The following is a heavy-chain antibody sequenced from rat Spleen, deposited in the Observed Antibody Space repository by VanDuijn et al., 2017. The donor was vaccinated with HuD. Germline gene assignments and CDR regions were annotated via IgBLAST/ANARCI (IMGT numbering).Heavy chain of an antibody. Sequence: EVQLVESDGGLVQPGRSLKLPCAASGFTFSDHYMALVRQAPTKRLEWFATLSYDGSRTYYRDSVKGRFTISRDNAKNTLYLQMDSLRSEDTATYYCASSHRGFAYWGQGTLVTVSS. D-gene: IGHD1-5*01. CDR3: ASSHRGFAY. J-gene: IGHJ3*01. CDR2: LSYDGSRT. CDR1: GFTFSDHY. V-gene: IGHV5-29*01.